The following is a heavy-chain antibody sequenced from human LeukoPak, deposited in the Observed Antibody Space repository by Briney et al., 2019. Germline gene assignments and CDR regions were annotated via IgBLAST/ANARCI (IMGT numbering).Heavy chain of an antibody. D-gene: IGHD3-3*01. CDR2: IYYSGST. V-gene: IGHV4-61*01. Sequence: PSETLSLTCTVSGYSISSGYYWSWIRQPPGKGLEWIGYIYYSGSTNYNPSLKSRVTISVDTSKNQFSLKLSSVTAADTAVYCCARGARYDFWSGYSHEFDYWGQGTLVTVSS. J-gene: IGHJ4*02. CDR3: ARGARYDFWSGYSHEFDY. CDR1: GYSISSGYY.